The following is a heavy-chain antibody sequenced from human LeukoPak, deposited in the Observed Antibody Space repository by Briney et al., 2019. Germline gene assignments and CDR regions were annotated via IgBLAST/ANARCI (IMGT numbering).Heavy chain of an antibody. CDR3: ARDGDYYDSSGYYFRGNYFDY. V-gene: IGHV4-38-2*02. Sequence: PSETLSLTCAVSGYSISSGYYWGWIRQPPGKGLEWIGSIYHSGSTYYNPSLKSRVTISVDTSKNQFSLKLSSVTAADTAVYYCARDGDYYDSSGYYFRGNYFDYWGQGTLVTVSA. D-gene: IGHD3-22*01. CDR1: GYSISSGYY. CDR2: IYHSGST. J-gene: IGHJ4*02.